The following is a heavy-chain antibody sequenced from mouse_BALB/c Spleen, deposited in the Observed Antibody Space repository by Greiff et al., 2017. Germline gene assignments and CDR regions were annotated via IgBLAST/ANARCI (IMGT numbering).Heavy chain of an antibody. Sequence: DLVKPGASVKLSCKASGYTFTSYWINWIKQRPGQGLEWIGRIAPGSGSTYYNEMFKGKATLTVDTSSSTAYIQLSSLSSEDSAVYVCARGELLAMDYWGQGTSVTVSS. V-gene: IGHV1S41*01. CDR1: GYTFTSYW. J-gene: IGHJ4*01. CDR3: ARGELLAMDY. CDR2: IAPGSGST.